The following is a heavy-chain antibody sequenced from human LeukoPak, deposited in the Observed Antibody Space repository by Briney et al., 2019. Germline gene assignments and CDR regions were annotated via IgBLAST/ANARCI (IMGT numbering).Heavy chain of an antibody. J-gene: IGHJ4*02. CDR1: GFTFSSYD. V-gene: IGHV3-13*01. D-gene: IGHD3-16*01. CDR3: ARGRNGYYFDY. CDR2: IGTGGDT. Sequence: GGSLRLSCAASGFTFSSYDMHWVRQATGKGLEWVSSIGTGGDTYYPGSVNSRYTISRENAKNSLYLQMNSLRAGYTAVYYCARGRNGYYFDYWGQGTLVTVSS.